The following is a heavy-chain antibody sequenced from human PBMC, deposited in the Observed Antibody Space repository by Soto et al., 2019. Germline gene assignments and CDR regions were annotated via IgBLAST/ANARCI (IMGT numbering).Heavy chain of an antibody. CDR1: GGTFSSYA. D-gene: IGHD6-19*01. CDR2: IIPIFGTA. J-gene: IGHJ3*02. V-gene: IGHV1-69*01. Sequence: QVQLVQSGAEVKKPGSSVKVSCKASGGTFSSYAISWVRQAPGQGLEWMGGIIPIFGTANYAQKFQGRVTITADESTSTAYIELSILRSEDTAVYYCARERNSGGWYPLVGAFDIWGQGTMVTVSS. CDR3: ARERNSGGWYPLVGAFDI.